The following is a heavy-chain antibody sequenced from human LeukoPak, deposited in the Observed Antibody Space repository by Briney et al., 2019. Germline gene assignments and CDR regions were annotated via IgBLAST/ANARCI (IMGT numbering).Heavy chain of an antibody. CDR2: IYHSGST. CDR3: AREGCSSTSCYYDY. CDR1: GGSISSGGYS. Sequence: SETLSLTCAVSGGSISSGGYSWGWIRQPPGKGLEWIGYIYHSGSTYYNPSLKSRVTISVDRSKNQFSLKLSSVTAADTAVYYCAREGCSSTSCYYDYWGQGTLVTVSS. V-gene: IGHV4-30-2*01. D-gene: IGHD2-2*01. J-gene: IGHJ4*02.